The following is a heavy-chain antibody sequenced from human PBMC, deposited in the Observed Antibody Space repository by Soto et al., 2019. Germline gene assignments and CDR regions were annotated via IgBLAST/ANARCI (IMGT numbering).Heavy chain of an antibody. CDR2: INPNSGGT. J-gene: IGHJ4*02. CDR3: ARDRDSYGLDY. CDR1: GYTFTGYY. Sequence: GASVKVSCKASGYTFTGYYMHWVRQAPGQGLEWMGWINPNSGGTNYAQKFQGWVTMTRDTSISTAYMELSRLRSDDTAMYYCARDRDSYGLDYWGQGTLVTVSS. V-gene: IGHV1-2*04. D-gene: IGHD5-18*01.